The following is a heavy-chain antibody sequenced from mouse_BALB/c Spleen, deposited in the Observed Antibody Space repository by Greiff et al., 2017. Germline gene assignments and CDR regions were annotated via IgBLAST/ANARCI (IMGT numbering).Heavy chain of an antibody. CDR3: ARYYNAMDG. CDR1: GFTFSSFG. CDR2: ISSGSSTI. V-gene: IGHV5-17*02. Sequence: EVQLVESGGGLVQPGGSRKLSCAASGFTFSSFGMHWVRQAPEKGLEWVAYISSGSSTIYYADTVKGRFTISRDNPKNTLFLQMTSLRSEDTAMYYCARYYNAMDGWGQGTSVTVSS. J-gene: IGHJ4*01.